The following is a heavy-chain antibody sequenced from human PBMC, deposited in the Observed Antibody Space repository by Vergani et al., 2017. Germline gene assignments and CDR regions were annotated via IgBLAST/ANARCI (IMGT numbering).Heavy chain of an antibody. CDR2: ISSSSSYI. CDR3: ARDPDLGYCSSTSCPEFDS. J-gene: IGHJ4*02. V-gene: IGHV3-21*01. CDR1: GFTFSSYS. D-gene: IGHD2-2*01. Sequence: EVQLVESGGGLVKPGGSLRLSCAASGFTFSSYSMNWVRQAPGKGLEWVSSISSSSSYIYYADSVKGRFTISRDKAKNSLYLQMNSLRAEDTAVYYCARDPDLGYCSSTSCPEFDSWGQGTLVTVSS.